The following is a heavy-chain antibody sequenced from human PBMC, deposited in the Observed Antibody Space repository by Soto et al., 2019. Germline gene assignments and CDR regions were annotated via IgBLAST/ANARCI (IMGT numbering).Heavy chain of an antibody. J-gene: IGHJ2*01. V-gene: IGHV3-23*01. CDR2: IHGSGAIT. D-gene: IGHD3-10*01. Sequence: EVQVLQSGGGLVQPGGSLRLSCAGSGLTFSRFAMSWVRQAPGKGLEWVATIHGSGAITNYADSVRGRFTISRDNSKDTMYLQLNTQRVEDTAVYYCAKDKGPGSYTNWCFDVWGRGTLVTVSS. CDR1: GLTFSRFA. CDR3: AKDKGPGSYTNWCFDV.